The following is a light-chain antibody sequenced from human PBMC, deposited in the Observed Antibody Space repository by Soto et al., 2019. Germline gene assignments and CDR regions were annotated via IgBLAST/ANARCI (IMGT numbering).Light chain of an antibody. J-gene: IGKJ1*01. V-gene: IGKV3-20*01. CDR1: QSVSSSY. CDR2: GAS. Sequence: EIVLTRSPGPLSLSPGERATLSCRAGQSVSSSYLAWYQQKPGQAPRLLIYGASSRATGIPDRFSGSGSGTDFTLTISRLEPEDFAVYYCQQYGSSPRTFGQGTKVDIK. CDR3: QQYGSSPRT.